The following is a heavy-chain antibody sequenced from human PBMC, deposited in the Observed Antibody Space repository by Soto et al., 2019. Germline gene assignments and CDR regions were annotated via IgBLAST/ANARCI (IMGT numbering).Heavy chain of an antibody. V-gene: IGHV3-23*01. D-gene: IGHD3-3*01. CDR2: ISGSGGST. J-gene: IGHJ4*02. CDR1: GFTFSSYA. Sequence: SLRLSCAASGFTFSSYAMSWVRQAPGKGLEWVSAISGSGGSTYYADSVKGRFTISRDNSKNTLYLQMNSLRAEDTAVYYCAKTEYDFWSAYDYWGQGTLVTVSS. CDR3: AKTEYDFWSAYDY.